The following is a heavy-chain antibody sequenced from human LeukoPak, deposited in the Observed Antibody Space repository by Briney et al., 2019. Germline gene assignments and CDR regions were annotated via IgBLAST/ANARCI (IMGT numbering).Heavy chain of an antibody. CDR1: GGTFSSHA. CDR2: IIPISGTA. J-gene: IGHJ6*03. V-gene: IGHV1-69*05. CDR3: ARGLQYQLLKALRYYYMDV. D-gene: IGHD2-2*01. Sequence: PRASVKVSCKASGGTFSSHAIAWVRQAPGRGPEWMGGIIPISGTADYAQKFQGRVTITTDQSTSTAYMELSSLTSDDTAVYYCARGLQYQLLKALRYYYMDVWGEGTTVTVSS.